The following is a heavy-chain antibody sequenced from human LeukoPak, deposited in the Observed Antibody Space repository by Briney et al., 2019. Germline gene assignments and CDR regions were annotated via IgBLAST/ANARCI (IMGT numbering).Heavy chain of an antibody. J-gene: IGHJ3*02. V-gene: IGHV3-53*01. CDR3: ARSGTYYDSSIAFDI. CDR1: GFTVSSNY. CDR2: IYSGGST. Sequence: GGSLRLSCAASGFTVSSNYMSWVRQAPGKGLEWVSVIYSGGSTYYADSVKGRFTISRDNSKNTLYLQMNSLRAEDTAVYYCARSGTYYDSSIAFDIWGQGTMVTVSS. D-gene: IGHD3-22*01.